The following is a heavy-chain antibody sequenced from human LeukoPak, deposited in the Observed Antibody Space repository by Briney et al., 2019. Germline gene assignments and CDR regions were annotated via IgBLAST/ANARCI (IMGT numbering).Heavy chain of an antibody. Sequence: GGSLRLSCAASGFTFSSYGMHWVRQAPGKGLGWVALISDNGSNKYYADSVKGRFTSSRDNSKKTLYLQMHSLRPEDTAVYYCAKVQGFFGAAYDGFDIWGLGTMVTVSS. J-gene: IGHJ3*02. CDR1: GFTFSSYG. V-gene: IGHV3-30*02. CDR2: ISDNGSNK. D-gene: IGHD3-3*01. CDR3: AKVQGFFGAAYDGFDI.